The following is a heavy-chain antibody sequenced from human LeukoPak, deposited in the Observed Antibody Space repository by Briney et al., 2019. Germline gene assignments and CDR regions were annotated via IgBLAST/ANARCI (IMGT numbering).Heavy chain of an antibody. V-gene: IGHV4-38-2*02. CDR2: FYYSGST. D-gene: IGHD3-22*01. J-gene: IGHJ4*02. CDR1: DYSITNGYY. CDR3: ARVSPSGTYYYDSSGYPDY. Sequence: PSETLSLTCTVSDYSITNGYYWGWIRQPPGKGLEWIVSFYYSGSTYYNPSLKSRVTISVDTSKNQFSLKLSSVTAADTAVYYCARVSPSGTYYYDSSGYPDYWGQGTLVTVSS.